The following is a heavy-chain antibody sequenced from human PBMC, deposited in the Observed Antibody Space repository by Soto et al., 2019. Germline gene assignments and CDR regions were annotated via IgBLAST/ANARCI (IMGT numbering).Heavy chain of an antibody. V-gene: IGHV1-8*01. CDR3: ASLGATNLYYYYYGMDV. CDR2: MKPNSSNT. J-gene: IGHJ6*02. CDR1: GYTFISYD. D-gene: IGHD1-26*01. Sequence: ASVKVSCKACGYTFISYDIHWVGQATGQGLEWMGWMKPNSSNTGYAQQFQGRVTMTRNTSISTAYMELSSLRSEDTAVYYCASLGATNLYYYYYGMDVWGQGTTVTVSS.